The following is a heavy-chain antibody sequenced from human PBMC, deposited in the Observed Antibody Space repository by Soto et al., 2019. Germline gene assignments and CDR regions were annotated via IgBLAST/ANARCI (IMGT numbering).Heavy chain of an antibody. V-gene: IGHV4-34*01. J-gene: IGHJ6*02. Sequence: QVQLQQWGAGLLKPSETLSLTCAVYGGSFSGYYWSWIRQPPGKGLEWIGEINHSGSTTYNPSLKSRVTISVDTSKNQFSLKLSSVTAADTAVYYCARGTTVTVYYYYGMDVWGQGTTVTVSS. CDR1: GGSFSGYY. CDR2: INHSGST. D-gene: IGHD4-17*01. CDR3: ARGTTVTVYYYYGMDV.